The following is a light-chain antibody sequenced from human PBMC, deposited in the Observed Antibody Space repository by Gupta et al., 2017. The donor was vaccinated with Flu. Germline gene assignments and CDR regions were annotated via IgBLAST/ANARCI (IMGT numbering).Light chain of an antibody. Sequence: SYVLTQPPSVSVAPGQTARITCGGNNIGSKSVHWYQQKPGQAPVLVVYDNNDRPSGNPERFSGSNSGNTATLTISRVEAGGEADYYCQVWDSSSDHPVFGGGTKLTVL. CDR1: NIGSKS. CDR2: DNN. CDR3: QVWDSSSDHPV. V-gene: IGLV3-21*02. J-gene: IGLJ2*01.